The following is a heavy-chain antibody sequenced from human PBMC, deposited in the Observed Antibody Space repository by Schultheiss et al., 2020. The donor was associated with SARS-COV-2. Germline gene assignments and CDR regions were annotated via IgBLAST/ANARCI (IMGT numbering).Heavy chain of an antibody. Sequence: GGSLRLSCVTSGFSFSTSAMHWVRQAPGKGLEWVAVISYDGSNKYYADSVKGRFTISRDNSKNTLYLQMNSLRAEDTAVYYCARSHPFITGEYDFWSGYFADSENYFDYWGQGTLVTVSS. CDR2: ISYDGSNK. V-gene: IGHV3-30*04. CDR1: GFSFSTSA. J-gene: IGHJ4*02. CDR3: ARSHPFITGEYDFWSGYFADSENYFDY. D-gene: IGHD3-3*01.